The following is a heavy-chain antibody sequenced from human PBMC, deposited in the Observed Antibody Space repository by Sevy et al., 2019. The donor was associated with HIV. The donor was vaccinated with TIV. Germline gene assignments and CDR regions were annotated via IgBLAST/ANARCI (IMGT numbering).Heavy chain of an antibody. Sequence: SETLSLTCSVSGGSISGNFWTWIRQPPGKGLEWIGYIYYSGSTNSNSSLKSRVSISLDTSKNQFSLRLNSVTAADTAVYYCASGSRSYYDAFHIWGHGTMVTVSS. CDR2: IYYSGST. J-gene: IGHJ3*02. CDR1: GGSISGNF. V-gene: IGHV4-59*01. CDR3: ASGSRSYYDAFHI. D-gene: IGHD1-26*01.